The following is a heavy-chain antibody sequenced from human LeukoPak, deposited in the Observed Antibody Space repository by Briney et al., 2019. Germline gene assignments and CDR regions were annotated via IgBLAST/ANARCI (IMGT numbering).Heavy chain of an antibody. CDR1: GFTFSDYY. CDR3: ARVRPYDYVWGSYRPSDY. Sequence: GGPLRLSCAASGFTFSDYYMSWIRQAPGKGLEWVSYISSSGSTIYYADSVKGRFTISRDNAKNSLYLQMNSLRAEDTAVYYCARVRPYDYVWGSYRPSDYWGQGTLVTVSS. V-gene: IGHV3-11*01. D-gene: IGHD3-16*02. J-gene: IGHJ4*02. CDR2: ISSSGSTI.